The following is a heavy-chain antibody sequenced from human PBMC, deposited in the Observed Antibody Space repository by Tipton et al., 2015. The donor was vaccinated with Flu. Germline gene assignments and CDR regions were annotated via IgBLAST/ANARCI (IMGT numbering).Heavy chain of an antibody. Sequence: TLSLTCAVYGGSFSGYYWGWIRQPPGKGLEWIGTIDYSGSAYYNPSLESRVTISKSKTQFSLRLTSVTAADTAVYYCARDPAGYYDQSAYYIFDAWGQGALVTVSS. CDR1: GGSFSGYY. D-gene: IGHD3-22*01. J-gene: IGHJ4*02. CDR3: ARDPAGYYDQSAYYIFDA. V-gene: IGHV4-34*01. CDR2: IDYSGSA.